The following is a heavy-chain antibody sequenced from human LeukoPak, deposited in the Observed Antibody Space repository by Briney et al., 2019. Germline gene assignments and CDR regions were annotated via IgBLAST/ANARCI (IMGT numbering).Heavy chain of an antibody. CDR3: ARGPGSYLFDY. D-gene: IGHD1-26*01. Sequence: GGSLRLSCAASGFTFSSYSMNWVRQAPGKGLEWVSVIYSGGSTYYADSVKGRFTISRDNSKNTLYLQMNSLRAEDTAVYYCARGPGSYLFDYWGQGTLVTVSS. CDR2: IYSGGST. V-gene: IGHV3-66*02. J-gene: IGHJ4*02. CDR1: GFTFSSYS.